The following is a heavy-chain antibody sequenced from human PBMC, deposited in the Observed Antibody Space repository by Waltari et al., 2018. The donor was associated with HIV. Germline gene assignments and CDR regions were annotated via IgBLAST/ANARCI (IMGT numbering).Heavy chain of an antibody. CDR3: AKARMNSGGSRNAFDI. CDR1: GFTFSSYA. Sequence: EVQLLESGGGLVQPGGSLRLSCAASGFTFSSYAMSWVRQAPGKGLEWVSAISGSGGSTYYADSVKGRFTISRDNSKNTLYLQMNSLRAEDTAVYYCAKARMNSGGSRNAFDIWGQGTMVTVSS. D-gene: IGHD2-15*01. J-gene: IGHJ3*02. CDR2: ISGSGGST. V-gene: IGHV3-23*01.